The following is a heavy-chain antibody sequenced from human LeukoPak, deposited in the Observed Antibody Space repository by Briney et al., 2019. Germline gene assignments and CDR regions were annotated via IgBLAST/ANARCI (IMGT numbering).Heavy chain of an antibody. D-gene: IGHD5-12*01. Sequence: AGGSLRLSCAASGFTFSSYAMSWVRQAPGKGLEWVSGVSGSGGSTYYADSVKGRFTISRVNSKNTLYLQMNSLRAEDTAVYYCAKDLDIVATITGNWGQGTLVTVSS. J-gene: IGHJ4*02. CDR3: AKDLDIVATITGN. V-gene: IGHV3-23*01. CDR2: VSGSGGST. CDR1: GFTFSSYA.